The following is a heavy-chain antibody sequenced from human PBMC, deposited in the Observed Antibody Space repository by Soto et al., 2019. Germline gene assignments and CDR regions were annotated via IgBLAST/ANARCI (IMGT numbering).Heavy chain of an antibody. J-gene: IGHJ3*02. CDR3: ASLSLEADWDDILTGFPGPDAFDI. CDR2: IIPILGIA. D-gene: IGHD3-9*01. Sequence: QVQLVQSGAEVKKPGSSVKVSCKASGGTFSSYTISWVRQAPGQGLEWMGRIIPILGIANYAQKFQGRVTITADKSTSTAYMELSSLRSEDTAVYYCASLSLEADWDDILTGFPGPDAFDIWGQGTMVTVSS. CDR1: GGTFSSYT. V-gene: IGHV1-69*02.